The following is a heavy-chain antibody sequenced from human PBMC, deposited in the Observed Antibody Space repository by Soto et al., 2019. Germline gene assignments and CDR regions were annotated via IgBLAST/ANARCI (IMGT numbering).Heavy chain of an antibody. CDR2: LSQNGGT. J-gene: IGHJ6*02. Sequence: SETLSLTCTVSGGSFSSSNYFWGWIRQPPGKGLQWIGSLSQNGGTYRNPSLRSRVTLSVDTSKNQFSLKLTSVTAADAAVYYCAAATLPGARFYGMDVWGQGSTVTVSS. CDR1: GGSFSSSNYF. V-gene: IGHV4-39*07. CDR3: AAATLPGARFYGMDV. D-gene: IGHD2-2*01.